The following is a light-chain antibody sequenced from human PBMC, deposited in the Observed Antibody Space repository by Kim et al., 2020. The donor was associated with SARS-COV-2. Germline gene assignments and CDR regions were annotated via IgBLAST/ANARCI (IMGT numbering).Light chain of an antibody. Sequence: SPGERATLACRASQSVSSNLAWYQQKPGQAPRLLIYAASTRATGIPARFSGSGSGTEFTLIISSLQSEDFAVYYCQQYNNWPLWTFGQGTKVDIK. CDR3: QQYNNWPLWT. CDR2: AAS. J-gene: IGKJ1*01. V-gene: IGKV3-15*01. CDR1: QSVSSN.